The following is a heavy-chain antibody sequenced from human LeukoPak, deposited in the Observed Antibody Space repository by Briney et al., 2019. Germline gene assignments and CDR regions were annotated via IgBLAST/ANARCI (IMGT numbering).Heavy chain of an antibody. CDR3: AKAIHSSSSGVVDY. Sequence: GGSLRLSCAASGFTFSSYGMHWVRQAPGKGLEWVAFIRYDGSNKYYADSVKGRFTISRDNSKNTLYLQMGSLRAEDTAVYYCAKAIHSSSSGVVDYWGQGTLVTVSS. D-gene: IGHD6-6*01. CDR1: GFTFSSYG. CDR2: IRYDGSNK. J-gene: IGHJ4*02. V-gene: IGHV3-30*02.